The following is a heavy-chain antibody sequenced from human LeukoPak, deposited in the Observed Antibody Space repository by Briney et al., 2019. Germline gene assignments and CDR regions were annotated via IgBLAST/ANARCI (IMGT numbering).Heavy chain of an antibody. Sequence: SETLSLTCTVSGGSISSSSYYWGWIRQPPGKGLEWIGSIYYSGSTHYNPSLISRLTISVDTSRNQFSLRLSSVTAADTAVYHCAREVASSVEYWGQGSLVTVSS. D-gene: IGHD3-10*01. CDR2: IYYSGST. J-gene: IGHJ4*02. V-gene: IGHV4-39*02. CDR3: AREVASSVEY. CDR1: GGSISSSSYY.